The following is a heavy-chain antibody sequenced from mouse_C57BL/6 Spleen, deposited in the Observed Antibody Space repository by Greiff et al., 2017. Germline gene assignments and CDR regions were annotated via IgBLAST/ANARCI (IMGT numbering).Heavy chain of an antibody. V-gene: IGHV5-4*01. Sequence: EVKLVESGGGLVKPGGSLKLSCAASGFTFSSYAMSWVRQTPEKRLEWVATISDGGSYTYYPDNVKGRFTISRDKAKNNLYLQMSHLKSEDTAMYYCAREETGSAWFAYWGQGTLVTVSA. D-gene: IGHD4-1*01. CDR2: ISDGGSYT. J-gene: IGHJ3*01. CDR3: AREETGSAWFAY. CDR1: GFTFSSYA.